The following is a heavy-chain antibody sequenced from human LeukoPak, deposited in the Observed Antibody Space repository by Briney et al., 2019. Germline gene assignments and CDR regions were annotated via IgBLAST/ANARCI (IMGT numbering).Heavy chain of an antibody. V-gene: IGHV3-30*04. Sequence: GGSLRLSCAASGFTFSSYAMHWVRQAPGKGLEWVAVISYDGSNKYYADSVKSRFTISRDNSKNTLYLQMNSLRAEDTAVYYCARDKRAVAALYYFDYWGQGTLVTVSS. CDR3: ARDKRAVAALYYFDY. CDR2: ISYDGSNK. D-gene: IGHD6-19*01. CDR1: GFTFSSYA. J-gene: IGHJ4*02.